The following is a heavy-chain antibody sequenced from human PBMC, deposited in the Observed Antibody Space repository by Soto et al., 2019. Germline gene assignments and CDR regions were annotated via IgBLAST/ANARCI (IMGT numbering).Heavy chain of an antibody. CDR1: GYTFSDYY. J-gene: IGHJ4*02. CDR2: IDTSGTKI. V-gene: IGHV3-11*01. CDR3: ASQYDMWRCYLSPVDY. Sequence: QVQLVESGGDLVKPGGSLRLSCAASGYTFSDYYMSWIRQAPGKGLEWISYIDTSGTKIYYADAVKGRFTITRDNAKTSLYLEMNSLSDEDTAVYYGASQYDMWRCYLSPVDYWGQGTLVTVSS. D-gene: IGHD3-3*01.